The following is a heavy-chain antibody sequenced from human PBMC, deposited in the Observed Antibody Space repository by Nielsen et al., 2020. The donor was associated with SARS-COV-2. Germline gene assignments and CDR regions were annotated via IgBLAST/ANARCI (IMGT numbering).Heavy chain of an antibody. Sequence: GESLKISCAASGFIFSSYEMSWVRRAPGRGLEWVSYISGSGSTIYYADSLRGRITISRDNAKNALYLQVNSLRAEDTAIYYCARGVWGWHFDYWGLGTLVNVSS. CDR1: GFIFSSYE. CDR2: ISGSGSTI. J-gene: IGHJ4*02. D-gene: IGHD3-16*01. CDR3: ARGVWGWHFDY. V-gene: IGHV3-48*03.